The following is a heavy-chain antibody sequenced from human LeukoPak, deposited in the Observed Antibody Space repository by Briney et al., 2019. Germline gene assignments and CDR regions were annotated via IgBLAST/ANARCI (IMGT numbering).Heavy chain of an antibody. Sequence: ASVKVSCKASGGTFSSYAISWVRQAPGQGLEWMGRIIPIFGIANYAQKFQGRVTITADKSTSTAYMELGSLRSEDTAVYYCARTEMTTVTPIDYWGQGTLVTVSS. CDR2: IIPIFGIA. V-gene: IGHV1-69*04. J-gene: IGHJ4*02. D-gene: IGHD4-17*01. CDR3: ARTEMTTVTPIDY. CDR1: GGTFSSYA.